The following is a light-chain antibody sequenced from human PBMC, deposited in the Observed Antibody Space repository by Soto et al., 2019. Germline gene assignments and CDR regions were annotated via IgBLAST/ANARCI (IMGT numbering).Light chain of an antibody. CDR2: EVS. Sequence: QSVLTQPASVSGSPGQSITSSCTGTSSDVGGYNYVSWYQQHPGKAPKLMIYEVSNRPSGVSNRFSGSKSANTASLTISGLQAEDEADYFCSSYGSTSTRYVFGTGTKVTVL. J-gene: IGLJ1*01. V-gene: IGLV2-14*01. CDR1: SSDVGGYNY. CDR3: SSYGSTSTRYV.